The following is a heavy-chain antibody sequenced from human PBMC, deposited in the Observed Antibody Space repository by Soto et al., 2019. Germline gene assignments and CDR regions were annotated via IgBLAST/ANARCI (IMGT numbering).Heavy chain of an antibody. D-gene: IGHD3-10*01. CDR2: IIPIFGTA. CDR1: GGTFSSYA. CDR3: ARGPLYGSGSSYWSDY. V-gene: IGHV1-69*12. Sequence: QVQLVQSGAEVKKPGSSVKVSCKASGGTFSSYAISWVRQAPGQGLEWMGGIIPIFGTANYAQKFQGRVTITANESTSTAYMELSSLRSEDTAVYYCARGPLYGSGSSYWSDYWGQGTLVTVSS. J-gene: IGHJ4*02.